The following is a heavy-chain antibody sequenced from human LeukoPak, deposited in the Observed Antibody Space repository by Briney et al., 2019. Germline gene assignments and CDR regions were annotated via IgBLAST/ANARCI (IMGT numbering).Heavy chain of an antibody. D-gene: IGHD3-10*01. CDR3: ARVFYDSGSYSFDY. J-gene: IGHJ4*02. V-gene: IGHV3-74*01. Sequence: GGSLRLSCAASGFAFSSHWMHWVRQAPGKGLVWVSHVKNDGSSTNYADSVRGRFTISRDNAKNTLYLQMSSLRAEDTAVYYCARVFYDSGSYSFDYWGQGTLVTVSS. CDR2: VKNDGSST. CDR1: GFAFSSHW.